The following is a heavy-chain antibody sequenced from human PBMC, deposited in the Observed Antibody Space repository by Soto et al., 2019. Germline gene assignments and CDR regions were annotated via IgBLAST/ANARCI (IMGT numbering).Heavy chain of an antibody. D-gene: IGHD3-10*01. CDR2: ISAGGRSI. CDR3: PRSTPGNPFDI. V-gene: IGHV3-21*01. Sequence: GGSLRLSCAASGFTFNSYTMNWVRQPPGKGLEWVSSISAGGRSIYYTDSLKGRSTVSRDNSKNSLFLQMNSLRVDVTVVYYPPRSTPGNPFDIWGQGTMVTVSS. J-gene: IGHJ3*02. CDR1: GFTFNSYT.